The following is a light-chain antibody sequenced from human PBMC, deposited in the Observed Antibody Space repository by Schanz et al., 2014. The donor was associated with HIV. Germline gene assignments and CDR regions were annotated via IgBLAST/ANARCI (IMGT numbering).Light chain of an antibody. CDR2: DVT. CDR3: SSYTTSSTLV. CDR1: SGDVGRYDY. Sequence: QSVLTQPASVSGSLGQSITISCTGTSGDVGRYDYVSWYQQHPGQAPKLLIYDVTYRPSGISNRFSGSKSGYMASLTISGLQADDEADYYCSSYTTSSTLVFGGGTKVTVL. V-gene: IGLV2-14*03. J-gene: IGLJ2*01.